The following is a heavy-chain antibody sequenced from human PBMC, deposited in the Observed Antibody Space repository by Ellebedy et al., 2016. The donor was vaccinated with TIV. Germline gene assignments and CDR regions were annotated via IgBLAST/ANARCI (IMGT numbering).Heavy chain of an antibody. Sequence: MPSETLSLTCTVSGGSISSGGYYWSWIRQPPGKGLEWIGEINHSGSTNYNPSLKSRVTVSVDTSKNQFSLKLSSVTAADTAVYYCARGRAAGKDYYYYYGMDVWGQGTTVTVSS. CDR2: INHSGST. V-gene: IGHV4-39*07. J-gene: IGHJ6*02. CDR1: GGSISSGGYY. D-gene: IGHD6-13*01. CDR3: ARGRAAGKDYYYYYGMDV.